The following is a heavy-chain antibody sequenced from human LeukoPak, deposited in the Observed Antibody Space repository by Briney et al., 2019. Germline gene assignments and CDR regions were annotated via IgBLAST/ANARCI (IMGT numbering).Heavy chain of an antibody. V-gene: IGHV3-23*01. Sequence: GGSLRLSCAASGFTFSSYAMSWVRQAPGKGLEWVSAISGSGGSTYYADSVKGRFTISRGNAKNSLYLQMNSLRAEDTAVYYCARDLRTPSDTNIAIDYWGQGTLVTVPS. CDR1: GFTFSSYA. CDR2: ISGSGGST. CDR3: ARDLRTPSDTNIAIDY. J-gene: IGHJ4*02. D-gene: IGHD4-23*01.